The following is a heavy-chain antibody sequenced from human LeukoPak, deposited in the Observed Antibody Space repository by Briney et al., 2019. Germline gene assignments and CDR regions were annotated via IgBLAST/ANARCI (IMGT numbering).Heavy chain of an antibody. CDR2: ISGSGGST. J-gene: IGHJ4*02. D-gene: IGHD2-2*01. Sequence: GGSLRLSCAASGFTFSSYAMGWVRQAPGKGLEWVSAISGSGGSTYYADSVKGRFTISRDNSKNTLYLQMSSLRAEDTAVYYCARVGVGMYHFDHWGQGTLVTVSS. CDR1: GFTFSSYA. CDR3: ARVGVGMYHFDH. V-gene: IGHV3-23*01.